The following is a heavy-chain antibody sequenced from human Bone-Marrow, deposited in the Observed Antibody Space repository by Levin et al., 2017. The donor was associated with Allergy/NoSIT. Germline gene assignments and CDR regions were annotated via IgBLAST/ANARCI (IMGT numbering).Heavy chain of an antibody. Sequence: PSETLSLTCAVSGDSISSNNWWIWVRHSPGKGLEWIGEIYHSGATYYNPSLKSRVTVGLDKSKNQFSLLVSSVTAADTAVYYCARGPRVNHFYGMDVWGQGTTVTVSS. CDR1: GDSISSNNW. V-gene: IGHV4-4*02. CDR3: ARGPRVNHFYGMDV. CDR2: IYHSGAT. D-gene: IGHD4-11*01. J-gene: IGHJ6*02.